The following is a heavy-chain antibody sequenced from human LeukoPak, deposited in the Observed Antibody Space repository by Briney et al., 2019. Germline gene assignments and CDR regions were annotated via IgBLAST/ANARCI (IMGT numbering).Heavy chain of an antibody. CDR1: GGSIGNYY. CDR3: ARDHGYFGMDV. J-gene: IGHJ6*02. Sequence: ASETLSLTCIVSGGSIGNYYWNWIRQPPGKGLEWIGYTSYSGNTIYNPSLKSRVTISIDPFKNQLSLKVTSVTAADTAVYYCARDHGYFGMDVWGQGTTVTISS. CDR2: TSYSGNT. V-gene: IGHV4-59*01.